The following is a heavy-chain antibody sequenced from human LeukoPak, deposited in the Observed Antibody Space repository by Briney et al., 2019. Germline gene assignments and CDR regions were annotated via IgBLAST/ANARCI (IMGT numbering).Heavy chain of an antibody. CDR1: GGSFSGYY. Sequence: SDTLSLPCAVYGGSFSGYYWSWIRQPPGKGLEWIGEINHSGSTNYNPSLKSRVTISVDTSKNQFSLKLSSVTAADTAVYYCARGYGSGSYKAIGYYYYYMDVWGKGTTVTVSS. D-gene: IGHD3-10*01. CDR3: ARGYGSGSYKAIGYYYYYMDV. J-gene: IGHJ6*03. V-gene: IGHV4-34*01. CDR2: INHSGST.